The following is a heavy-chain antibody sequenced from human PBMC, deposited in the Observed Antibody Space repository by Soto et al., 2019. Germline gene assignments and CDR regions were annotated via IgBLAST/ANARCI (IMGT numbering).Heavy chain of an antibody. D-gene: IGHD3-3*01. CDR2: ISRTSNYI. CDR1: GLTFSSYS. V-gene: IGHV3-21*01. J-gene: IGHJ4*02. CDR3: ASGVFGLVSPVIGGY. Sequence: GGSLRLSCAASGLTFSSYSMNWVRQAPGKGLEWVSSISRTSNYIYYTDSVKGRFTISRDNAKNSIYLQMNSLRAEDTATYYCASGVFGLVSPVIGGYWGQGTLVTVSS.